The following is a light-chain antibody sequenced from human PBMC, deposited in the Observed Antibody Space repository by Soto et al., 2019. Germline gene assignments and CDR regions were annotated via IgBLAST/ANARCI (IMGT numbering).Light chain of an antibody. Sequence: SYELTQPPSVSVSPGQTASITCSGDKLGDKYASWYQQKPGQSPVLVIYQDSKRPSGIPERFSGSNSGNTATLTISGTQAVDGADYYCQAWDSSTAVFGGGTKLTVL. CDR1: KLGDKY. CDR3: QAWDSSTAV. V-gene: IGLV3-1*01. J-gene: IGLJ2*01. CDR2: QDS.